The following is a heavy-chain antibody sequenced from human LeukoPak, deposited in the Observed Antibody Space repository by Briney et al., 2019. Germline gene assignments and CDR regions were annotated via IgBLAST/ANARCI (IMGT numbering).Heavy chain of an antibody. D-gene: IGHD3-22*01. CDR1: GFTFSRYW. CDR2: ISSSSSTI. V-gene: IGHV3-48*01. J-gene: IGHJ4*02. Sequence: PGGSLRLSCVTSGFTFSRYWMNWVRQAPGKGLEWVSYISSSSSTIYYADSVKGRFTISRDNAKNSLYLQMNSLRAEDTAVYYCARGSTYYDSSGQVPFDYWGQGTLVTVSS. CDR3: ARGSTYYDSSGQVPFDY.